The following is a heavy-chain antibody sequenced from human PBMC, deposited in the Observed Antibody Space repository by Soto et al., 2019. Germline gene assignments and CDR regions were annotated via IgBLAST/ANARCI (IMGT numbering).Heavy chain of an antibody. CDR2: IIPIFGTA. D-gene: IGHD6-6*01. CDR1: GGTFSSYA. Sequence: SVKVSCKASGGTFSSYAISWVRQAPGQGLEWMGGIIPIFGTANYAQKFQGRVTITADESTSTAYMELSSLRSEDTAVYYCALLSSSHTNPFDPWGKGALGTVAS. J-gene: IGHJ5*02. CDR3: ALLSSSHTNPFDP. V-gene: IGHV1-69*13.